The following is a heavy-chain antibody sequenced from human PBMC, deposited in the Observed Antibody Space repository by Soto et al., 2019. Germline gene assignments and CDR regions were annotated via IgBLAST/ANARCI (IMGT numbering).Heavy chain of an antibody. CDR1: GYTFTSYG. V-gene: IGHV1-18*01. CDR2: ISAYNGNT. D-gene: IGHD3-10*01. Sequence: QVQLVQSGAEAKKPGASVKVSCKASGYTFTSYGISWVRQAPGQGREWMGWISAYNGNTNYEQKLQGRVTMTTDTSTSTAYMELRSLRSDDTAVYYCARGEGDYYCSGSSDDWGQGTRVTVAS. CDR3: ARGEGDYYCSGSSDD. J-gene: IGHJ4*02.